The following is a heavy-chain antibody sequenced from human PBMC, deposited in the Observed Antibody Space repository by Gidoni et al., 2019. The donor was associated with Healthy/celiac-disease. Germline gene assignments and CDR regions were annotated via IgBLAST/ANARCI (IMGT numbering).Heavy chain of an antibody. D-gene: IGHD3-3*01. CDR2: INHSGST. V-gene: IGHV4-34*01. CDR1: GGSFSGYY. J-gene: IGHJ4*02. Sequence: QVQLQQWGAGLLKPSETLSLTCAVYGGSFSGYYWSWLRQPPGKGLEWIGEINHSGSTNYNPALKSRVTISVDTSKNQFSLKLSSVTAADTAVYYCARTTLNYDFWSGYPGPFDYWGQGTLVTVSS. CDR3: ARTTLNYDFWSGYPGPFDY.